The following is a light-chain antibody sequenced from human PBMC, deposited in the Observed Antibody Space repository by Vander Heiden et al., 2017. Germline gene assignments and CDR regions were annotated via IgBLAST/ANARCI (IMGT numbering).Light chain of an antibody. V-gene: IGKV1-17*01. CDR2: SAS. CDR3: LQHNLDPLT. CDR1: QDIRND. J-gene: IGKJ1*01. Sequence: IEMTQSPSALSAPVGERATITCLGSQDIRNDFGCYQQKTGKAPKRLSYSASNLQSGVPSRFSGGGSGTEFTLTISSLQPEDCSTYNCLQHNLDPLTFGQGTKVEIK.